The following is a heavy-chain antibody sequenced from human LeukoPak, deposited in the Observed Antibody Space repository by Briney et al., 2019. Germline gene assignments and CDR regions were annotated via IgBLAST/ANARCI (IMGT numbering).Heavy chain of an antibody. J-gene: IGHJ4*02. CDR2: IIPIFGTA. CDR1: GGTFSSYA. Sequence: SVKVSCKASGGTFSSYAISWVRQAPGQGLEWMGGIIPIFGTANYAQKFQGRVTITTDESTSTAYMELSSLRSEDTAVYYCHMLRGVDPQDYWGQGTLVTVSS. D-gene: IGHD3-10*01. V-gene: IGHV1-69*05. CDR3: HMLRGVDPQDY.